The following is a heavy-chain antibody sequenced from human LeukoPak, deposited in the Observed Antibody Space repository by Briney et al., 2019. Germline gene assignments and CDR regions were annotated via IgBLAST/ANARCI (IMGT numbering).Heavy chain of an antibody. D-gene: IGHD3-10*01. CDR3: AKGSVVWFGEFDSDY. V-gene: IGHV3-23*01. CDR2: ISGSGGST. Sequence: PGGSLRLSCAASGFTFSSYSMNWVRQAPGKGLEWVSAISGSGGSTYYADSVKGRFTISRDNSKNTLYLQMNSLRAEDTAVYYCAKGSVVWFGEFDSDYWGQGTLVTVSS. CDR1: GFTFSSYS. J-gene: IGHJ4*02.